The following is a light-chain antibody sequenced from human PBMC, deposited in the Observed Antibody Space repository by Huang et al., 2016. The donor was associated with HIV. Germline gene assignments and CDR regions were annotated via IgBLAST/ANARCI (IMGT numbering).Light chain of an antibody. CDR2: GAS. CDR3: HQYTRWPPA. V-gene: IGKV3D-15*01. J-gene: IGKJ4*01. Sequence: EIMMTQFPATLSVSPGERVTLSCRASQSVNNNVAWYQQEPGQAPRVLIYGASTRATGIPARFSSSGSGTEFTLTISSLQSEDFAVYYCHQYTRWPPAFGGGTKVEIK. CDR1: QSVNNN.